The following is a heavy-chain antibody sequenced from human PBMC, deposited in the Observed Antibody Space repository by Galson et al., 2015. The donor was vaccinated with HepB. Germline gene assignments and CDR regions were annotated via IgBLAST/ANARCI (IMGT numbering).Heavy chain of an antibody. Sequence: CAISGDSVSSNSAAWNWIRRSPSRGLEWLGRTYYRSKWYTDYAVFVKGRVTINPDTSENQFSLQLHSVTPDDTAVYYCRRGSGVYYDASVWGQGILVTVSS. CDR1: GDSVSSNSAA. D-gene: IGHD3-22*01. J-gene: IGHJ4*02. V-gene: IGHV6-1*01. CDR3: RRGSGVYYDASV. CDR2: TYYRSKWYT.